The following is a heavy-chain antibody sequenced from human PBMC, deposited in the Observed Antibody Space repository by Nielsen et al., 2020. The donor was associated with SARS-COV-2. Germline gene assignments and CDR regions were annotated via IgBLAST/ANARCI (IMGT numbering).Heavy chain of an antibody. Sequence: GESLKISCAASGFTFSSYSMNWVRQAPGKGLEWVSSISSSSSYIYYADSVKGRFTISRDNAKNSLYLQMNSLRAEDTAVYHCARPPSGSLDVWGQGTTVTVSS. J-gene: IGHJ6*02. CDR2: ISSSSSYI. CDR1: GFTFSSYS. V-gene: IGHV3-21*01. D-gene: IGHD3-10*01. CDR3: ARPPSGSLDV.